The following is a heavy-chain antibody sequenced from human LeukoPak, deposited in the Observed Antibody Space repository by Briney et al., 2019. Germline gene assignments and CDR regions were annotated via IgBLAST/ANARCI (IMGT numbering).Heavy chain of an antibody. J-gene: IGHJ4*02. V-gene: IGHV4-39*01. CDR1: GGSISSSNYY. Sequence: PSGTLSLTCAVSGGSISSSNYYWGWIRQPPGKGLEWIGNIFYSGNTYYNPSLKSRVTISVDTSKNQFSLRLSSVTAADTAVYYCARLGGYSYGSSYYFDYWGQGTLVTVSS. D-gene: IGHD5-18*01. CDR3: ARLGGYSYGSSYYFDY. CDR2: IFYSGNT.